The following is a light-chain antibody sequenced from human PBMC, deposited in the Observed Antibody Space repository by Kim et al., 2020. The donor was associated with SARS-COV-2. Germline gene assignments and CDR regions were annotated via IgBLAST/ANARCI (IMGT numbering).Light chain of an antibody. V-gene: IGKV1-33*01. CDR1: QDISNY. J-gene: IGKJ5*01. Sequence: DIQMTQSPSSLSASVGDRVTITCQASQDISNYLNWYQQKPGKAPKLLIYDASNLETGVPSRFSGSGSGTDFTFTISSLQPEDIATYYCQQYDNLLLTFGQRTRLEIK. CDR2: DAS. CDR3: QQYDNLLLT.